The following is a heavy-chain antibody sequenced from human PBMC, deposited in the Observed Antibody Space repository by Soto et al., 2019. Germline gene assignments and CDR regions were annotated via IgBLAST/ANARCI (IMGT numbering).Heavy chain of an antibody. CDR3: AKASSHYGSGSYYTIDY. V-gene: IGHV3-30*18. CDR1: GFTFSSYG. CDR2: ISNDGSSR. J-gene: IGHJ4*02. Sequence: QVQLVASGGGVVQPGRSLRLSCAASGFTFSSYGMHWVRQTPGEGLERVEVISNDGSSRYYADSVKGRFTISRDFSKNTVYVQMNSLTPEDTAVYHCAKASSHYGSGSYYTIDYWGQGTLVTVS. D-gene: IGHD3-10*01.